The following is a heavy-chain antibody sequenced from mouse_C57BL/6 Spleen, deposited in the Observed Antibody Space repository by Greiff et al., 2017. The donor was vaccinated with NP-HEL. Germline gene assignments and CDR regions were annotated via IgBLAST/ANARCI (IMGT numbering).Heavy chain of an antibody. CDR1: GFTFSSYA. D-gene: IGHD1-1*01. J-gene: IGHJ2*01. Sequence: DVQLVESGGGLVKPGGSLKLSCAASGFTFSSYAMSWVRQTPEKRLEWVATISDGGSYTYYPDNVKGRFTISRDNAKNNLYLQMSHLKSEDTAMYYCAYYYEGDWGQGTTLTVSS. V-gene: IGHV5-4*01. CDR3: AYYYEGD. CDR2: ISDGGSYT.